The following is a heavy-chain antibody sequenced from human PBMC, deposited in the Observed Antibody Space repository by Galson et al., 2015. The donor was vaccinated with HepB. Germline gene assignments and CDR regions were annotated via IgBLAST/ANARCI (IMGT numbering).Heavy chain of an antibody. CDR3: ARGFYPLRGEKYYYYYYGMDV. D-gene: IGHD2/OR15-2a*01. CDR2: INHSGST. Sequence: SETLSLTCTVSGGSISSYYWSWIRQPPGKGLEWIGEINHSGSTNYNPSLKSRVTISVDTSKNQFSLKLSSVTAADTAVYYCARGFYPLRGEKYYYYYYGMDVWGQGTTVTVSS. J-gene: IGHJ6*02. CDR1: GGSISSYY. V-gene: IGHV4-34*01.